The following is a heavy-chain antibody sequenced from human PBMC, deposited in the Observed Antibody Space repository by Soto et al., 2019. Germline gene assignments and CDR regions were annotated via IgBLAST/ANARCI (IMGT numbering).Heavy chain of an antibody. CDR2: IIAMSGTV. D-gene: IGHD6-13*01. CDR3: AREAGYNWFDP. Sequence: QVQLVQSGSEVKRPGSSVRVSCKAVGGTFSDYVISWVRQAPGQGLEWMGGIIAMSGTVNNAQKFQDRVTITADESTSTAYMELSSLRSEDTAIYYCAREAGYNWFDPWGQGTLDTVSS. J-gene: IGHJ5*02. V-gene: IGHV1-69*01. CDR1: GGTFSDYV.